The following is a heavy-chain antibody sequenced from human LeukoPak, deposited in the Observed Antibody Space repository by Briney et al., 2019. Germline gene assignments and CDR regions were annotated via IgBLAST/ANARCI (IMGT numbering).Heavy chain of an antibody. V-gene: IGHV4-39*01. CDR3: ARLMVRGVRYFDL. J-gene: IGHJ2*01. CDR1: GGSISSSSYY. Sequence: SETLSLTCTVSGGSISSSSYYWGWIRQPPGKGLEWIGSIYYSGSTYYNPSLKSRVTISVDTSKNQFSLKLSSVTAADTAVYYCARLMVRGVRYFDLWGRGTLVTVSS. D-gene: IGHD3-10*01. CDR2: IYYSGST.